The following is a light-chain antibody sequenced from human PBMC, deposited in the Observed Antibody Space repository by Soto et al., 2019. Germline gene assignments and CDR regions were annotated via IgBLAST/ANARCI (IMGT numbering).Light chain of an antibody. V-gene: IGKV4-1*01. CDR2: WAS. J-gene: IGKJ1*01. CDR1: QSVLYSSNNKNY. CDR3: QQYYRPWT. Sequence: DIVMTQSPDSLAVSLGERATINCKSSQSVLYSSNNKNYLAWYQQKPGQPPKLLIYWASTRESGVPDRFSGSGSGTDFTLTISILQAEDVAVYYCQQYYRPWTFGQGTKVEIK.